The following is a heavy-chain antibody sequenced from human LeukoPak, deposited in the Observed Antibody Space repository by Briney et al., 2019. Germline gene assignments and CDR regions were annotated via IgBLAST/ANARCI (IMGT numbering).Heavy chain of an antibody. CDR2: IYYSGST. V-gene: IGHV4-39*01. J-gene: IGHJ4*02. D-gene: IGHD4-17*01. CDR1: SGSISSSSYY. CDR3: ARQQSLYGVKDY. Sequence: SETLSLTCTVSSGSISSSSYYWGWIRQPPGKGLRWIGNIYYSGSTYYNPSLKSRVTISVDTSKKQFSLKLRSVTAADTAVYYCARQQSLYGVKDYWGQGTLVTVSS.